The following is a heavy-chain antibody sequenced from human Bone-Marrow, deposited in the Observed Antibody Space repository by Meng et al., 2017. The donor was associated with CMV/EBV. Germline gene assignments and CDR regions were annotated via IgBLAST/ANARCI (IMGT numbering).Heavy chain of an antibody. CDR3: ARSYYYYYGMDV. Sequence: GESLKISCAASGFTFSDYYMTWIRQAPGKGLGWVSSISSSSSYIYYADSVKGRFTISRDNAKNSLYLQMNSLRAEDTAVYYRARSYYYYYGMDVWGQGTTVTVSS. CDR2: ISSSSSYI. V-gene: IGHV3-11*06. CDR1: GFTFSDYY. J-gene: IGHJ6*02.